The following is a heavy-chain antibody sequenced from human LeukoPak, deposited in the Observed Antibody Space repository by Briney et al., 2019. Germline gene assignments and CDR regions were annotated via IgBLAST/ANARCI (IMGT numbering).Heavy chain of an antibody. Sequence: PGTSLRLSCAASGFAFNTYAMHWVRQAPGKGLEWVTLIWHDGSHKFYIDSVRGRFTISRDNAKNSLYLQMNSLRAEDTAVYYCARTPATGALVPAAIIRPYYYYGMDVWGKGTTVTVSS. D-gene: IGHD2-2*01. CDR3: ARTPATGALVPAAIIRPYYYYGMDV. CDR2: IWHDGSHK. V-gene: IGHV3-33*01. J-gene: IGHJ6*04. CDR1: GFAFNTYA.